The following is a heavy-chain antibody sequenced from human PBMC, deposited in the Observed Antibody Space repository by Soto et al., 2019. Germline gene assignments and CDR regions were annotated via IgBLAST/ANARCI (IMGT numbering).Heavy chain of an antibody. CDR2: INPNSGGT. V-gene: IGHV1-2*02. J-gene: IGHJ5*02. CDR1: GSTFTGYY. CDR3: ARDLSRYSSSSWFDP. D-gene: IGHD6-6*01. Sequence: RASVKVSCKASGSTFTGYYMHWVRQAPGQGLVWIGWINPNSGGTNYAQKFQGRVTMTRDTSISTAYMVLSRLRSDDTAVYYCARDLSRYSSSSWFDPWGQGTLVTVSS.